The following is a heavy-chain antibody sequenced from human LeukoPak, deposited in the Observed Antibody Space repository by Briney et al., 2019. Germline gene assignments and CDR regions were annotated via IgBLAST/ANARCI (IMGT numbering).Heavy chain of an antibody. Sequence: ASVKVSCKAFDYTFTSYGISWVRQAPGQGLEWMGWISAYNGNTKYAQKLQGRVTMTTDTSTSTAYMELRSLRSDDTAVYYCARVVLPGLLENYYYYYMGVWGKGTTVTISS. J-gene: IGHJ6*03. V-gene: IGHV1-18*01. D-gene: IGHD1-1*01. CDR1: DYTFTSYG. CDR2: ISAYNGNT. CDR3: ARVVLPGLLENYYYYYMGV.